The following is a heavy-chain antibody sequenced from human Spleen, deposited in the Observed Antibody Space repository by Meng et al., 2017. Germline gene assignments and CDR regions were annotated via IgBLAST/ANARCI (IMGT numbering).Heavy chain of an antibody. D-gene: IGHD3-10*01. V-gene: IGHV3-7*01. CDR1: GFTFSSYW. CDR2: IKQDGSEK. Sequence: GGSLRLSCAASGFTFSSYWMSWVRQAPGKGLEWVANIKQDGSEKYYVDSVKGRFTISRDNAKNSLYLQMNSLRAEDTAVYYCARVFYYYGSGSYSHWGQGTLVTVSS. CDR3: ARVFYYYGSGSYSH. J-gene: IGHJ4*02.